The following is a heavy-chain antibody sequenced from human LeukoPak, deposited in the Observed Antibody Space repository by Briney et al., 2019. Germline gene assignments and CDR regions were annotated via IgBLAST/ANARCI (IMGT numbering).Heavy chain of an antibody. Sequence: PSETLSLTCTVSGGSISTYYWGWIRQPAGKGLEWIGRIYTSGSTNYNPSLKSRVTISVDTSENQFSLKLSSVTAADTAVYYCASAYCGGDCYSFDAFDIWGQGTMVTVSS. J-gene: IGHJ3*02. D-gene: IGHD2-21*02. CDR1: GGSISTYY. V-gene: IGHV4-4*07. CDR3: ASAYCGGDCYSFDAFDI. CDR2: IYTSGST.